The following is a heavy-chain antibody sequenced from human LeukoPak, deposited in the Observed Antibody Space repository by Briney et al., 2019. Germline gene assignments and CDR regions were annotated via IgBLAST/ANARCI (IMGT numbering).Heavy chain of an antibody. CDR1: GGSIASNNW. CDR3: ARGDRRSIAVAGIFDY. CDR2: IYHSGST. J-gene: IGHJ4*02. D-gene: IGHD6-19*01. Sequence: PSGTLSLTCAVSGGSIASNNWWSWVRQPPGKGLEWIGEIYHSGSTNYNPSLQSRVTISVDRSKNQFSLKLSSVTAADTAVYYCARGDRRSIAVAGIFDYWGQGTLVTVSS. V-gene: IGHV4-4*02.